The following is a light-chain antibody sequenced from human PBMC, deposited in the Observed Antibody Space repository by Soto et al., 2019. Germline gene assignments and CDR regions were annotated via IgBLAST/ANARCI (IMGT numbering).Light chain of an antibody. J-gene: IGLJ1*01. CDR1: STDVGGYNY. CDR3: GAYSSTYTTLV. V-gene: IGLV2-14*01. CDR2: EVT. Sequence: QSALAQPSSVSGSPGQSITISCTGTSTDVGGYNYVSWYQHHSGKAPKLLIYEVTHRPSGISDRFSGSKSVNTASLTISGLQAEDESAYYCGAYSSTYTTLVFGTGTKVSVL.